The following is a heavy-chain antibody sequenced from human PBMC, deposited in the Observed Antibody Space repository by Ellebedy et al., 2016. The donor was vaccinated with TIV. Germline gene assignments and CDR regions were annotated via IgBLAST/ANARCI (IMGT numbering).Heavy chain of an antibody. CDR3: AKDRTSGDGYWVFDN. CDR1: GFTFSSHA. D-gene: IGHD5-18*01. J-gene: IGHJ4*02. V-gene: IGHV3-30-3*01. Sequence: GESLKISCAASGFTFSSHAMHWVRQAPGKGLEWVATISYTGGSQNYADSVKGRFTISRDNSKRTVDLQMNGLRAEDTAIYFCAKDRTSGDGYWVFDNWGQGTLVSVSS. CDR2: ISYTGGSQ.